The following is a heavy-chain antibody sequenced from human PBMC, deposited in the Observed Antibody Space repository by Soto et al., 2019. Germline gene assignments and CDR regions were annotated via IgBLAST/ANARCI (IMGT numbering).Heavy chain of an antibody. J-gene: IGHJ4*02. CDR1: GGSISSYY. CDR2: IYYSGST. CDR3: ARAGSSDYVWGSYRRNYFDY. V-gene: IGHV4-59*01. D-gene: IGHD3-16*02. Sequence: SETLSLTCTVSGGSISSYYWSWIRQPPGKGLEWIGYIYYSGSTNYNPSLKSRVTISVDTSKNQFSLKLSSVTAADTAVYYCARAGSSDYVWGSYRRNYFDYWGQGTLVTVSS.